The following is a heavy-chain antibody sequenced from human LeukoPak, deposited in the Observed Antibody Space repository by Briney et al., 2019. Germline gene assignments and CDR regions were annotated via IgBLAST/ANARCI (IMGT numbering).Heavy chain of an antibody. CDR1: VGSISSTY. D-gene: IGHD3-22*01. CDR3: AREMGGYHNWFDP. V-gene: IGHV4-4*07. Sequence: SETLSLTCTVSVGSISSTYWSRMGQPAGKGLEGIGSYYTSSIHNYNRPLKSRVNILVETSKNHFSLKLSSVTAADTAVYYCAREMGGYHNWFDPWGQGTLVTVSS. J-gene: IGHJ5*02. CDR2: YYTSSIH.